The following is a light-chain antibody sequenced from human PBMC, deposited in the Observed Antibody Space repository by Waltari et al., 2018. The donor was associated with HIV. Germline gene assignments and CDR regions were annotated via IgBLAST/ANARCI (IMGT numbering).Light chain of an antibody. CDR3: QVWGATNDWV. Sequence: YVLTQPPSVSVAPNQTATVACLGENIGVRDVHWYRQRSGQAPEVVIHDDRDRAPGIPGRITGSNSGDMATLTIASVEAGDEAVYYCQVWGATNDWVFGGGTKVTVL. CDR2: DDR. V-gene: IGLV3-21*02. CDR1: NIGVRD. J-gene: IGLJ3*02.